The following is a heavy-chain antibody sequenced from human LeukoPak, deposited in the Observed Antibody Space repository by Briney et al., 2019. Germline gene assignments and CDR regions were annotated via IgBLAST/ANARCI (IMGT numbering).Heavy chain of an antibody. Sequence: PVASVKVSCKVSGYTLTELSMHWVRQAPGKGLEWMGGFDPEDGETIYAQKFQGRVTMTGDTSTSTVYMELSSLRSEGTAVYYCAREGRDNAFDIWGQGTMVTVSS. V-gene: IGHV1-24*01. CDR3: AREGRDNAFDI. D-gene: IGHD1-26*01. J-gene: IGHJ3*02. CDR1: GYTLTELS. CDR2: FDPEDGET.